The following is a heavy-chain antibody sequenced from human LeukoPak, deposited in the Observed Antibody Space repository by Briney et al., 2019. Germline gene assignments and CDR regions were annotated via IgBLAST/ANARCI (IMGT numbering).Heavy chain of an antibody. D-gene: IGHD2-2*01. CDR3: ASLKKLPADSDAFDI. CDR2: IYASGST. J-gene: IGHJ3*02. V-gene: IGHV4-4*07. CDR1: GGSISNYY. Sequence: SETLSLTCTVSGGSISNYYWSWIRQPAGKEPEWIGRIYASGSTSYKSSLKSRLTMSVDTSKNQFSLKLTSVTAADTAVYYCASLKKLPADSDAFDIWGHGTMVTVSS.